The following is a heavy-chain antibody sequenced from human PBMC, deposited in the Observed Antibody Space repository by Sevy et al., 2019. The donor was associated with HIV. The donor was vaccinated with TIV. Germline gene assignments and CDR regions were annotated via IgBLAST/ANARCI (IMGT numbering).Heavy chain of an antibody. CDR1: GFSFDSYG. CDR3: GKGGGGHYDPDEIGYYFYYYNMDV. J-gene: IGHJ6*03. Sequence: GGSLRLSCAVSGFSFDSYGMTWVRQAPGKGLEWVSGISGSGSRTYYADSVKGRFIISRDNSKNTLDLQTNSLRSEGTGLYYWGKGGGGHYDPDEIGYYFYYYNMDVWGKGTTVTVSS. D-gene: IGHD3-22*01. CDR2: ISGSGSRT. V-gene: IGHV3-23*01.